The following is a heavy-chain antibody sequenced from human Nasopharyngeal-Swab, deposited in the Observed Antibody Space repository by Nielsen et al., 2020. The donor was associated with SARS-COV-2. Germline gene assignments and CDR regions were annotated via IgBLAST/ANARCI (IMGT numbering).Heavy chain of an antibody. CDR3: ARPSGWFKYLQH. Sequence: SETLSLTCTVSGGSISSSSYYWGWIRQPPGKGLEWIGSIYYSGSTYYNPSLKSRVTISVDTSKNQFSLKLSSVTAADTAVYYCARPSGWFKYLQHWGQGTLVTVSS. CDR2: IYYSGST. J-gene: IGHJ1*01. V-gene: IGHV4-39*01. CDR1: GGSISSSSYY. D-gene: IGHD6-19*01.